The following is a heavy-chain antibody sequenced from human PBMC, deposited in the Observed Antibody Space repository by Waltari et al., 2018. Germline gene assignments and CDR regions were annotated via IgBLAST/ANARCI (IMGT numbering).Heavy chain of an antibody. CDR1: GFTASHNY. CDR2: IYDGDDT. J-gene: IGHJ4*02. D-gene: IGHD3-10*01. CDR3: ARTYGSGSYRYFDY. V-gene: IGHV3-66*02. Sequence: EVQLVESGGGLVQPGGSLRLSCAASGFTASHNYMSWVRQAPGKGLECVSVIYDGDDTYYADSVKGRFTISRDNSKNALYLQMDSLRAGDSAVYYCARTYGSGSYRYFDYWGQGTLVTVSS.